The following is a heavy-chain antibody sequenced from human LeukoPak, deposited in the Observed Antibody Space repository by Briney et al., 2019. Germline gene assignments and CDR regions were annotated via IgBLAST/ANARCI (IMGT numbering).Heavy chain of an antibody. J-gene: IGHJ5*02. CDR1: GFTFSSYS. CDR2: ISSSSSYI. Sequence: PGGSLRLSCAASGFTFSSYSMNWVRQAPGKGLEWVSSISSSSSYIYYADSVKGRFTISRDNAKNSLYLQMNSLRAEDTAVYYCARDGGVVVPAAGFDPWGQGTLVTVSS. D-gene: IGHD2-2*01. V-gene: IGHV3-21*01. CDR3: ARDGGVVVPAAGFDP.